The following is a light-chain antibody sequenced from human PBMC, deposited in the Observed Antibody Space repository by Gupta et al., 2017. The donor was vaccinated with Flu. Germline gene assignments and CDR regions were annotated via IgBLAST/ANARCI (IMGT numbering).Light chain of an antibody. J-gene: IGKJ4*01. CDR1: QSVASNR. CDR3: QQHLYSV. Sequence: EFVLTQSPVTLSLSPGERATLSCRASQSVASNRLAWYQQKPGQAPRLPIYYASIRATGIPDRFSGSGSGTDFTLTISRLEPEDFAVYYCQQHLYSVFGGGTKVEVK. CDR2: YAS. V-gene: IGKV3-20*01.